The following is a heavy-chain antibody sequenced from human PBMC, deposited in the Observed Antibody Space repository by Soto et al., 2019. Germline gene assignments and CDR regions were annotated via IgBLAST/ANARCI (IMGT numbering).Heavy chain of an antibody. Sequence: QVQLVESGGGVVQPGRSLRLSCAASGFTFSSYGMHWVRQAPGKGLEWVAVIWYDGSNKYYADSVKGRFTISRDNSKNTLYLQMNSLRAEDTAVYYCARGSVVVAATGVIAYWGQGTLVTVSS. CDR3: ARGSVVVAATGVIAY. J-gene: IGHJ4*02. CDR1: GFTFSSYG. CDR2: IWYDGSNK. V-gene: IGHV3-33*01. D-gene: IGHD2-15*01.